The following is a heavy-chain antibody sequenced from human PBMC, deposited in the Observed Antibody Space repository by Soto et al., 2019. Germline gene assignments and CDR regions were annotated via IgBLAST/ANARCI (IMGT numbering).Heavy chain of an antibody. D-gene: IGHD3-16*01. CDR1: GGSFSGYY. CDR2: INHSGST. CDR3: ARGWGNWFDP. J-gene: IGHJ5*02. Sequence: QVQLQQWGAGLLKPSETLSLTCAVYGGSFSGYYWSWIRQPPGKGLEWIGEINHSGSTNYNPSLKSRVTISVDTSKNQFSLKLSSVTAADTAVYYCARGWGNWFDPWGQGTLVTVSS. V-gene: IGHV4-34*01.